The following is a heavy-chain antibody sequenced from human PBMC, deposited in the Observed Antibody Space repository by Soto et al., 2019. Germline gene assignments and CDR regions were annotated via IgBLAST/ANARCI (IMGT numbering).Heavy chain of an antibody. CDR2: IYYSGST. Sequence: SETLSLTCTVSGGSISSGGYYWSWIRQHPGKGLEWIGYIYYSGSTYYNQSLKSRVTISVDTSKNQFSLILSSVTAADAAVYYFARARGSLGVVAATPNVFDPWGQGTLVTVSS. J-gene: IGHJ5*02. D-gene: IGHD2-15*01. CDR1: GGSISSGGYY. V-gene: IGHV4-31*03. CDR3: ARARGSLGVVAATPNVFDP.